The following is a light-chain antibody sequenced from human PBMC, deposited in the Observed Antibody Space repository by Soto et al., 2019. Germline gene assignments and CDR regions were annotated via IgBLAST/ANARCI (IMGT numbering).Light chain of an antibody. CDR3: QQYGSSAPGIT. V-gene: IGKV3-20*01. J-gene: IGKJ5*01. CDR2: GAS. CDR1: QSVSSTY. Sequence: EIVLTQSPGTLSLSPGERVTLSCRASQSVSSTYLAWYQQKPGQAPRILIYGASSRATGITDRFSGSGSGTDFTLTISRLDPEDLAVYYCQQYGSSAPGITFGQGTRLEIK.